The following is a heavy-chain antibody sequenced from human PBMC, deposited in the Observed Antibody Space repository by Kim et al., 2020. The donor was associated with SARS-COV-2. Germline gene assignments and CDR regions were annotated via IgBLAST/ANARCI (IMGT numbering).Heavy chain of an antibody. D-gene: IGHD3-22*01. Sequence: DSGKGRFTIARENTKNTVHLQMKNLRAEDTAVYYCARSDYYEKRGFYYGDWGQGTLVTVSS. CDR3: ARSDYYEKRGFYYGD. J-gene: IGHJ4*02. V-gene: IGHV3-74*01.